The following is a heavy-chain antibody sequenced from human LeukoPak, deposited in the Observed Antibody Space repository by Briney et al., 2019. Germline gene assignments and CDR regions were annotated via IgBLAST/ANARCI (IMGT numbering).Heavy chain of an antibody. Sequence: GGTLRLSCAASGFTFSSYGMSWVRQAPGKGLEWVSAISGSGGSTYYADSVKGRFTISRDNSKNTLYLQMNSLRPDDTAVYYCAKAYGSGSFDYWGQGTLVTVSS. CDR2: ISGSGGST. CDR1: GFTFSSYG. CDR3: AKAYGSGSFDY. J-gene: IGHJ4*02. V-gene: IGHV3-23*01. D-gene: IGHD3-10*01.